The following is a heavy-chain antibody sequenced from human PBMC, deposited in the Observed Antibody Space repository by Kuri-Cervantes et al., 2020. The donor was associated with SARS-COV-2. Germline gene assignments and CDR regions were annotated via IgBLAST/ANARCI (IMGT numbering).Heavy chain of an antibody. CDR3: ARHGSYGWELSPYYFDY. D-gene: IGHD1-26*01. Sequence: SETLSLTCTVSGGSISGSSYYWGWIRQPPGKGLEWIGSIHYSGSTYYNPSLKTRVTISVDTSKNQFSLKLSSVTAADTAVYYCARHGSYGWELSPYYFDYWGQGTLVTVSS. CDR2: IHYSGST. CDR1: GGSISGSSYY. V-gene: IGHV4-39*01. J-gene: IGHJ4*02.